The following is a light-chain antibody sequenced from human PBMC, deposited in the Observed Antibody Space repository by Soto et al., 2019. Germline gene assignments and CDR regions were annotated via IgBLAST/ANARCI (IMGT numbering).Light chain of an antibody. CDR3: QQRSNWT. J-gene: IGKJ1*01. V-gene: IGKV3-11*01. CDR2: DAS. Sequence: EIVLTQSPATLSLSPGERATLSCRASQSVSSYLAWYQQKPGQAPRLLIYDASNRATGIPPRFSGSGSGTDFTLTISRLEPEDFAVYYCQQRSNWTFGQGTKVEI. CDR1: QSVSSY.